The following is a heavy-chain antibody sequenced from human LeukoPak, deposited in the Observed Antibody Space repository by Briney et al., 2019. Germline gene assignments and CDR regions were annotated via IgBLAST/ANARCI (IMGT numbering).Heavy chain of an antibody. CDR3: ASVTSVGHISSWYFDS. Sequence: ASVKVSCKASGYTFTGYYMHWVRQAPGQGLEWMGRINPNSGGTNYAQRFQGRVTMTRDTSISTAYMELSRLRSDDTAVYYCASVTSVGHISSWYFDSWGQGTLVTVSS. D-gene: IGHD6-13*01. J-gene: IGHJ4*02. CDR1: GYTFTGYY. CDR2: INPNSGGT. V-gene: IGHV1-2*06.